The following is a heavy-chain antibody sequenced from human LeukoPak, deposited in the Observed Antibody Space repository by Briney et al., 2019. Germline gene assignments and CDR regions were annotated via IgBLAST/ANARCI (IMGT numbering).Heavy chain of an antibody. J-gene: IGHJ4*02. D-gene: IGHD6-6*01. Sequence: ASVRVSCKASGSIFTNFGVSWVRQAPGQGLEWMGWISAYNGNTNYAQKFQDRLTVTTDTSTSTAYMELTSLRSDDTAVYYCARDRSSSSLWGQGTLVTVSS. CDR2: ISAYNGNT. CDR3: ARDRSSSSL. CDR1: GSIFTNFG. V-gene: IGHV1-18*01.